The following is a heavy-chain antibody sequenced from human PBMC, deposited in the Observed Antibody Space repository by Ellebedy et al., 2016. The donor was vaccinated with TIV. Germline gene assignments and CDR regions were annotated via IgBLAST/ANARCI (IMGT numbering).Heavy chain of an antibody. CDR1: GGTFSSYA. V-gene: IGHV1-69*13. CDR3: ARDQEVFRFGEERVSEYNWFDP. D-gene: IGHD3-10*01. Sequence: SVKVSXKASGGTFSSYAISWVRQAPGQGLEWMGGIIPIFGTANYAQKFQGRVTITADESTSTAYMELSSLRSEDTAVYYCARDQEVFRFGEERVSEYNWFDPWGQGTLVTVSS. CDR2: IIPIFGTA. J-gene: IGHJ5*02.